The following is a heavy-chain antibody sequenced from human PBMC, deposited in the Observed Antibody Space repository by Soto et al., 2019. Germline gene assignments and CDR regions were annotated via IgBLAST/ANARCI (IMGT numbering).Heavy chain of an antibody. J-gene: IGHJ4*02. Sequence: EVQLVESGGGLVQPGGSLRLSCVASGFTFSSFSMNWVRQSPGKGLEWVSYISTTSSTIHYADSVKGRFTISRDNAKNSLYLQMICLRDEDTAVYYCARDGAISGCFDYWGQGTLVTVSS. D-gene: IGHD6-19*01. CDR2: ISTTSSTI. CDR1: GFTFSSFS. CDR3: ARDGAISGCFDY. V-gene: IGHV3-48*02.